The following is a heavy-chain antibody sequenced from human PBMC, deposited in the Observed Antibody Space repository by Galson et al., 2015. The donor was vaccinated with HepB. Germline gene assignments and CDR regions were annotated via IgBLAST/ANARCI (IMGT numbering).Heavy chain of an antibody. D-gene: IGHD4/OR15-4a*01. J-gene: IGHJ5*02. Sequence: SLRLSCAASGFSFSAYGMHWVRQVPGKGLEWVAIISYDGMNEYYAASVQGRFTISRDESENTAYLQMNSLEIEDTAVYYCTRLGAGALSWFDPWGQGTLVTVSS. V-gene: IGHV3-30*03. CDR3: TRLGAGALSWFDP. CDR1: GFSFSAYG. CDR2: ISYDGMNE.